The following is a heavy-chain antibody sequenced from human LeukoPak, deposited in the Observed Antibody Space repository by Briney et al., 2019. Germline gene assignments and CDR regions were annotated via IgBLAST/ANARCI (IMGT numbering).Heavy chain of an antibody. CDR2: ISGTGGTT. CDR3: ARDRRGRSYPFDY. V-gene: IGHV3-23*01. J-gene: IGHJ4*02. Sequence: AGGSLRLSCAVAGYTFSKFAMGWVSQAPGKGLEWVSTISGTGGTTYYTDSGRGRLTISRDNSTDTLHMQRNRERGKDTAEYDSARDRRGRSYPFDYWGQGTLVTVSS. D-gene: IGHD1-26*01. CDR1: GYTFSKFA.